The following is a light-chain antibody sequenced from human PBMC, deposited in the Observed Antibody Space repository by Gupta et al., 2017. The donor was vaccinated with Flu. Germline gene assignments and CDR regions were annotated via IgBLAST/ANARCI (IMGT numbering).Light chain of an antibody. CDR3: QQYDSYSLT. CDR2: KAS. Sequence: DIQMPQSPSTLSAYVGDRVTITCRASQSLSSWLAWYQQKPGKAPTLLIYKASNLESGVPSRFSGSGSGTEFTLTISSLQPDDCATYYCQQYDSYSLTFGGWTKVEI. J-gene: IGKJ4*01. CDR1: QSLSSW. V-gene: IGKV1-5*03.